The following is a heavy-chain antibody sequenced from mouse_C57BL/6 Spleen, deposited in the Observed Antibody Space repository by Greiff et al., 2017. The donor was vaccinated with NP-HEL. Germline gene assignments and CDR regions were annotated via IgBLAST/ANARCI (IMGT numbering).Heavy chain of an antibody. CDR3: ARGYDYDRAWFAY. CDR1: GYSFTGYF. V-gene: IGHV1-20*01. CDR2: INPYNGDT. J-gene: IGHJ3*01. D-gene: IGHD2-4*01. Sequence: EVQLQQSGPELVKPGDSVKISCKASGYSFTGYFMNWVMQSHGKSLEWIGRINPYNGDTFYNQKFKGKATLTVDKSSSTAHMELRSLTSEDSAVYYCARGYDYDRAWFAYGGQGTLVTVSA.